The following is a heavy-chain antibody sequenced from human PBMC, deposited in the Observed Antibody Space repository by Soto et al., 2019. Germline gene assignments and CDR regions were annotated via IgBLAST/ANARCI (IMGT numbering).Heavy chain of an antibody. CDR1: GFTFSSYW. J-gene: IGHJ4*02. V-gene: IGHV3-74*01. D-gene: IGHD2-15*01. CDR3: VRTSLVVAAATREDY. Sequence: EVQLVEPGGGLVQPGGSLRLSCAASGFTFSSYWMHWVRQAPWKGLVWVSRINSDGSSTSYADSVKGRFTISRDNAKNTLYLQMNSLRAEYTAVYYCVRTSLVVAAATREDYWGQGTLVTVSS. CDR2: INSDGSST.